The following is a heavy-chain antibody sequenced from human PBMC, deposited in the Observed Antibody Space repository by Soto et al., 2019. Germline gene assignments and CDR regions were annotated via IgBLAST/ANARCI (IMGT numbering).Heavy chain of an antibody. J-gene: IGHJ4*02. Sequence: GGSLRLSCAASGFTFSNAWMSWVRQAPVKGLEWVGRIKSKTDGGTTDYAAPVKGRFTISRDDSKNTLYLQMNSLKTEDTAVYYCTTDHDGYDSSGYYFWGQGTLVTVSS. CDR2: IKSKTDGGTT. D-gene: IGHD3-22*01. CDR3: TTDHDGYDSSGYYF. CDR1: GFTFSNAW. V-gene: IGHV3-15*01.